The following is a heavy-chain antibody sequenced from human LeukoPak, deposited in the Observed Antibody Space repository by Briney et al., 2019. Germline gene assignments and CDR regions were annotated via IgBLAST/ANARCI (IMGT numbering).Heavy chain of an antibody. J-gene: IGHJ1*01. Sequence: GTSVKVSCKASGFTFTSSAVQWVRQARGRRLEWIGWIVVGSGNTNYAQKFQERVTITRDMSTSTAYMELSSLRSEDTAVYYCAAGGSSSWYLMEHWGQGTLVTVSS. CDR3: AAGGSSSWYLMEH. D-gene: IGHD6-13*01. CDR2: IVVGSGNT. CDR1: GFTFTSSA. V-gene: IGHV1-58*01.